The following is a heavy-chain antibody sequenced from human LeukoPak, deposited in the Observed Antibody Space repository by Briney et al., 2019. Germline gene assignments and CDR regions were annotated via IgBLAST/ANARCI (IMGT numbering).Heavy chain of an antibody. V-gene: IGHV1-69-2*01. CDR3: ATDTTSNWFDP. Sequence: ASVKVSCEVSGYTFTDYYMHWVQQAPGKGLEWMGLVDPEDGETIYAEKFQGRVTITADTSTDTAYMELSSLRSEDTAVYYCATDTTSNWFDPWGQGTLVTVSS. D-gene: IGHD1-1*01. CDR2: VDPEDGET. J-gene: IGHJ5*02. CDR1: GYTFTDYY.